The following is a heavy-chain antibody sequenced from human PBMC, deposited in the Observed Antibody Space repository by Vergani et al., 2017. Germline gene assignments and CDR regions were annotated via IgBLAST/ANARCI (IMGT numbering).Heavy chain of an antibody. CDR1: GFVFSESP. CDR3: TKGSRVYTGYFFDY. CDR2: IRRRSEHYAT. D-gene: IGHD5-12*01. Sequence: EVQLMESGGGWAQPGGSLRLSCAASGFVFSESPIHWVRQVPGKGLEWLGHIRRRSEHYATAYGPSLIGRATISRDDSTNTAYLQLSSLGTDDTAIYYCTKGSRVYTGYFFDYWGQGTLASVSS. J-gene: IGHJ4*02. V-gene: IGHV3-73*01.